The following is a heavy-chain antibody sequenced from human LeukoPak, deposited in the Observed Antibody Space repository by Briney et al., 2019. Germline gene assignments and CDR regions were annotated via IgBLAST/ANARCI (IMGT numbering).Heavy chain of an antibody. J-gene: IGHJ4*02. CDR2: IYYSGST. D-gene: IGHD3-22*01. Sequence: SETLSLTCAVYGGSFSGYYWSWIRQPPGKGLEWIGYIYYSGSTNYNPSLKSRVTISVDTSKNQFSLKPSSVTAADTAVYYCARMTYYYDSSGYYRAPYFDYWGQGTLVTVSS. V-gene: IGHV4-59*01. CDR3: ARMTYYYDSSGYYRAPYFDY. CDR1: GGSFSGYY.